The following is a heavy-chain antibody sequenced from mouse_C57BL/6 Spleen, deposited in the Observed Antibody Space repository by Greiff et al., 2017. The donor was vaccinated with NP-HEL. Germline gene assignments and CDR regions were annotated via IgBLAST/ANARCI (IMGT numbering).Heavy chain of an antibody. V-gene: IGHV1-7*01. D-gene: IGHD2-4*01. CDR1: GYTFTSYW. CDR2: INPSSGYT. CDR3: ARDYDVDYYAMDY. J-gene: IGHJ4*01. Sequence: QVQLKESGAELAKPGASVKLSCKASGYTFTSYWMHWVKQRPGQGLEWIGYINPSSGYTKYNQKFKDKATLTADTSSSTAYMQLSSLTYEDSAVYYCARDYDVDYYAMDYWGQGTSVTVSS.